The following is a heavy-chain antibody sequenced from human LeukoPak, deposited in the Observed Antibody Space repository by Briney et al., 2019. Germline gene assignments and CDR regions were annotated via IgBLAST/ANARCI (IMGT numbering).Heavy chain of an antibody. J-gene: IGHJ3*02. CDR3: AFGGVSKWELRSLWDI. Sequence: PSETLSLTCTVSGYSISSGYYWGWIRQPPGKGLEWVGSIYHSGSTYYNPSLKSRVTISVDTSKNQFSLKLSSVTAADTAVYYCAFGGVSKWELRSLWDIWGQGTMVTVSS. CDR1: GYSISSGYY. CDR2: IYHSGST. D-gene: IGHD1-26*01. V-gene: IGHV4-38-2*02.